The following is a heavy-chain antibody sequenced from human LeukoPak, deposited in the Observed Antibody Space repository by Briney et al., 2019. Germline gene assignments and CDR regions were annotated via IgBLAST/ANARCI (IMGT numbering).Heavy chain of an antibody. CDR3: AKDPRDHSYGWSWRYFDY. V-gene: IGHV3-7*01. J-gene: IGHJ4*02. CDR1: GFTFSNYW. Sequence: GGSLRLSCAASGFTFSNYWMSWVRQAPGKGLEWVANIKQDRSEKYYVDSVKGRFTISRDNSKNTLYLQMNNLRAEDTAVYYCAKDPRDHSYGWSWRYFDYWGQGTLVTVSS. CDR2: IKQDRSEK. D-gene: IGHD5-18*01.